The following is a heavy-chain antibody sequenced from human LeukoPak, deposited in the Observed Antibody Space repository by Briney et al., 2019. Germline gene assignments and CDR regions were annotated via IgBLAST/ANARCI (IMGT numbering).Heavy chain of an antibody. Sequence: ASVKVSCKASGYTFTSYGISWVRQAPGQGLEWMGWISAYNGNTNYAQKLQGRVTMTTDTSTSTAYMELRSLRSDDTAVYYCASTGRGAYSSSSRGWFDPRGQGTLVTVSS. J-gene: IGHJ5*02. D-gene: IGHD6-6*01. V-gene: IGHV1-18*01. CDR2: ISAYNGNT. CDR3: ASTGRGAYSSSSRGWFDP. CDR1: GYTFTSYG.